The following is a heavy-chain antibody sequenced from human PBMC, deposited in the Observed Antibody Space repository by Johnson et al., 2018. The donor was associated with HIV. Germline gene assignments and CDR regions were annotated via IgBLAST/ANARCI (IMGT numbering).Heavy chain of an antibody. CDR3: AKSTQANILRESGPYGAFDI. CDR1: GLTFSDYD. D-gene: IGHD3-10*01. Sequence: QVQLVESGGGLVKPGGSLRLSCAASGLTFSDYDMSWIRQAPGKGLEWVSYISSSGSTIYYADSVEGRFTISRDNSKSTLYLQINSLRAEDAAVFYCAKSTQANILRESGPYGAFDIWGQGTMVTVSS. J-gene: IGHJ3*02. CDR2: ISSSGSTI. V-gene: IGHV3-11*04.